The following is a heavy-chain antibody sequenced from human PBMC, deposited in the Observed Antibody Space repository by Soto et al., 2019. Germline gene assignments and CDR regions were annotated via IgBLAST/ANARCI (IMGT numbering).Heavy chain of an antibody. CDR3: AKGSRGYSGYVFDY. V-gene: IGHV3-23*01. Sequence: EVQLLESGGGLVQPGGSLRLSCAASGFSFGGYAMNWVRQAPGKGLEWVSSISGSGSTTYYADSVRGRFTISRDNSKNTVYLQVNSLRAEDTAVYYCAKGSRGYSGYVFDYWGQGNLVTVSP. J-gene: IGHJ4*02. CDR1: GFSFGGYA. CDR2: ISGSGSTT. D-gene: IGHD5-12*01.